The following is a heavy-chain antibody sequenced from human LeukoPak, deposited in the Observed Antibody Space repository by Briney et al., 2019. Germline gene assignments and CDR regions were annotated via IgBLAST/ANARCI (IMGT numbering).Heavy chain of an antibody. V-gene: IGHV3-23*01. D-gene: IGHD6-13*01. Sequence: GGSLRLSCAASGFIFSQYSTSWVRQAPGKGLEWVSAISGSGDSTYYGDSVKGRFTISRDNSKNTLYLQMNSLRAEDTAVYYCAKTRPLDSSSWSHGDYWGQGTLVTVSS. J-gene: IGHJ4*02. CDR2: ISGSGDST. CDR3: AKTRPLDSSSWSHGDY. CDR1: GFIFSQYS.